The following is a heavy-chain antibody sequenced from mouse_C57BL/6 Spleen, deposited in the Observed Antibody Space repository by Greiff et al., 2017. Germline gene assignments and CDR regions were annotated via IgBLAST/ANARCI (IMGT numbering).Heavy chain of an antibody. D-gene: IGHD2-4*01. Sequence: LEESGAELVRPGTSVKVSCKASGYAFTNYLIEWVKQRPGQGLEWIGVINPGSGGTNYNEKFKGKATLTADKSSSTAYMQLSSLTSEDSAVYFCAREDYDYNGAFDYWGQGTTLTVSS. V-gene: IGHV1-54*01. CDR2: INPGSGGT. CDR1: GYAFTNYL. CDR3: AREDYDYNGAFDY. J-gene: IGHJ2*01.